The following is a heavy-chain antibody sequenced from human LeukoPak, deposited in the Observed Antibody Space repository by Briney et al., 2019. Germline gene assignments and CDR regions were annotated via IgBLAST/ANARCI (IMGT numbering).Heavy chain of an antibody. CDR1: GGSFSGHY. Sequence: PSETLPLTCAVSGGSFSGHYWNWIRQPPGKWLEWIGEINHGGSTNYNPSLKSRVTISVDTSQKQFSLRLSSVTAADTAVYYCARGRYVTTRGGAAAGFLDYWGQGTLVTVST. V-gene: IGHV4-34*01. CDR2: INHGGST. J-gene: IGHJ4*02. D-gene: IGHD6-13*01. CDR3: ARGRYVTTRGGAAAGFLDY.